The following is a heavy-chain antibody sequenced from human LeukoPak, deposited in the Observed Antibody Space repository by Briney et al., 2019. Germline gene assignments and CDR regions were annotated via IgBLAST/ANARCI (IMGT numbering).Heavy chain of an antibody. CDR1: GFTFSTYW. V-gene: IGHV3-7*03. D-gene: IGHD1-26*01. CDR3: ARDKIVGATVLDY. CDR2: MKQDGSEE. J-gene: IGHJ4*02. Sequence: GGSLRLPCAASGFTFSTYWMSWVRQAPGKGLEWVANMKQDGSEEYYVDSVKGRFTISRDNAKNSLYLQMNSLRAEDTAVYYCARDKIVGATVLDYWGQGSLVTVSS.